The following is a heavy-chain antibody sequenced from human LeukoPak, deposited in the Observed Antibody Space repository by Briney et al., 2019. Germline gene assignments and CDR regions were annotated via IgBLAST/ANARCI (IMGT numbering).Heavy chain of an antibody. Sequence: GGSLRLSCEASGFTFRNAWMSWVRQAPGKGLEWVGRIKSESDGGTIDNAAPVKGRVTISRDDSKKTVYLQMSSLTTEDTAVYYCNTAGIVWGQGTTVTVSS. D-gene: IGHD1-14*01. CDR2: IKSESDGGTI. CDR1: GFTFRNAW. J-gene: IGHJ6*02. V-gene: IGHV3-15*01. CDR3: NTAGIV.